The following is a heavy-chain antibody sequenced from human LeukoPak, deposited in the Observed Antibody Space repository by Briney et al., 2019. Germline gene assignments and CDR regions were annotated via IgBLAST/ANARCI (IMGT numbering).Heavy chain of an antibody. CDR1: GFTFSDYY. D-gene: IGHD3-22*01. J-gene: IGHJ4*02. Sequence: GGSLRLSCAASGFTFSDYYMSWIRQAPGKGLEWVSYISSSGSTKYYADSVKGRFTISRDNAKNSLYLQMNSLRVEDTAVYFCARDRNYYDSSACHRVDYWGQGTLVTVSS. CDR3: ARDRNYYDSSACHRVDY. V-gene: IGHV3-11*04. CDR2: ISSSGSTK.